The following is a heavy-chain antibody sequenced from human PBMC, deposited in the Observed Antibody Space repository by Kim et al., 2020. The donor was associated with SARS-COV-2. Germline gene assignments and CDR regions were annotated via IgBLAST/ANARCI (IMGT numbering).Heavy chain of an antibody. Sequence: SETLSLTCAVYGGSFSGYYWSWIRQPPGKGLEWIGEINHSGSTNYNPSLKSRVTISVDTSKNQFSLKLSSVTAADTAVYYCARVVRAGYDREDWGQGTLVTVSS. CDR2: INHSGST. D-gene: IGHD3-22*01. CDR1: GGSFSGYY. CDR3: ARVVRAGYDRED. J-gene: IGHJ4*02. V-gene: IGHV4-34*01.